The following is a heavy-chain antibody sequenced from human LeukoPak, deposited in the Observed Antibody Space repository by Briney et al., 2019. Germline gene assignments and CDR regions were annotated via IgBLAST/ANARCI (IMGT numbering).Heavy chain of an antibody. Sequence: GGSLRLSCAAPGFTLSNYAMSWFRRAPGKGLEWVSTITGSGGSTYSADSVKGRFTISRDNSKSTPYLQMNSLGAEDTAVFYCAKAMRGSALVFDYWGQGTLVTVSS. CDR1: GFTLSNYA. CDR2: ITGSGGST. D-gene: IGHD2-15*01. V-gene: IGHV3-23*01. CDR3: AKAMRGSALVFDY. J-gene: IGHJ4*02.